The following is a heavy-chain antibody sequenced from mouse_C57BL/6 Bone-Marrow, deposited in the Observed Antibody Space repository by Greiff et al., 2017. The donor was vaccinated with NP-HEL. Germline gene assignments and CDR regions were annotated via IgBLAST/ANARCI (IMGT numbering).Heavy chain of an antibody. V-gene: IGHV5-4*03. D-gene: IGHD2-5*01. CDR3: ARKETYYSKWYAMDY. Sequence: EVKLVESGGGLVKPGGSLKLSCAASGFTFSSYAMSWVRQTPEKRLEWVATISDGGSYTYYPDNVKGRFTISRDNAKNNLYLQMSHLKSEDTAMYYCARKETYYSKWYAMDYRGQGTSVTVSS. J-gene: IGHJ4*01. CDR1: GFTFSSYA. CDR2: ISDGGSYT.